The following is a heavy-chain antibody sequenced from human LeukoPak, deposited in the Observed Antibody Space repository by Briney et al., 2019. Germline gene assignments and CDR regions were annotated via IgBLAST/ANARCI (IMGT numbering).Heavy chain of an antibody. CDR1: GFPFSRYS. Sequence: KTGGSLRLSCAASGFPFSRYSMNWVRQAAGKGLEWVSSITSSSGYIHYADSVKGRFTISRDNAKNSLYLQMNSLRAEDTAVYYCAREITSSSSFGSWGQGTLVTVSS. V-gene: IGHV3-21*01. D-gene: IGHD6-6*01. CDR3: AREITSSSSFGS. CDR2: ITSSSGYI. J-gene: IGHJ4*02.